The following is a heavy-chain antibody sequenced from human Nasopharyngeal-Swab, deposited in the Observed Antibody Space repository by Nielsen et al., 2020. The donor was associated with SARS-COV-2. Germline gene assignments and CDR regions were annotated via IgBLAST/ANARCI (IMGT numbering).Heavy chain of an antibody. Sequence: GESLKISCAASGLTVSGHYMGWVRQAPGKGLEWVSVIHSGGSTYYADSVKGRFTISRDNSKNTLYLQMNSLTAEDTAVFYCARGLVWFGEYNFMDVWGKGTMVTVSS. J-gene: IGHJ6*03. CDR3: ARGLVWFGEYNFMDV. D-gene: IGHD3-10*01. V-gene: IGHV3-53*01. CDR2: IHSGGST. CDR1: GLTVSGHY.